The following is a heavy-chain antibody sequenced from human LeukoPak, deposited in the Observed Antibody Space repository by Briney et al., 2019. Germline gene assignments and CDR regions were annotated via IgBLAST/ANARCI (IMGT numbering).Heavy chain of an antibody. CDR3: ASPCLAYAVVIGAFDI. D-gene: IGHD3-16*02. J-gene: IGHJ3*02. CDR1: GDSLSGNTYY. CDR2: VYSSGAK. V-gene: IGHV4-39*01. Sequence: SETVSVTCTVSGDSLSGNTYYWGWVRQPPGKGLEWIGNVYSSGAKSYNPSLQSRVSISVDTSRNQFSFKMPSVTAPDTAGYYCASPCLAYAVVIGAFDIWGQGTRVTVSS.